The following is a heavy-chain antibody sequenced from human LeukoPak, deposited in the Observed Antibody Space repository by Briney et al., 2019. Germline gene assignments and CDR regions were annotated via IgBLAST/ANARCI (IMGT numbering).Heavy chain of an antibody. CDR3: ARHTSYSSSWYVKDYFDY. J-gene: IGHJ4*02. CDR2: IYYSGST. CDR1: GGSISSYY. D-gene: IGHD6-13*01. V-gene: IGHV4-59*08. Sequence: SETLSLTCTVSGGSISSYYWSWIRQPPGKGLEWIGYIYYSGSTNYNPSLKSRVTISVDTSKNQFSLKLSSVTTADTAVYYCARHTSYSSSWYVKDYFDYWGQGTLVTVSS.